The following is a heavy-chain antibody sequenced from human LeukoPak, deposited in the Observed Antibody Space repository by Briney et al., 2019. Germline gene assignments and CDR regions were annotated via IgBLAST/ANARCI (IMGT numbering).Heavy chain of an antibody. CDR2: IYYSGST. Sequence: PSETLSLTCTVSGGSISSYYWSWIRQPPGKGLEWIGYIYYSGSTNYNPSLKSRVTISVDTSKNQFSLKLSSVTAADTAVYYCAGGRGATTPFDYWGQGTLVTVSS. CDR1: GGSISSYY. V-gene: IGHV4-59*08. CDR3: AGGRGATTPFDY. J-gene: IGHJ4*02. D-gene: IGHD5-12*01.